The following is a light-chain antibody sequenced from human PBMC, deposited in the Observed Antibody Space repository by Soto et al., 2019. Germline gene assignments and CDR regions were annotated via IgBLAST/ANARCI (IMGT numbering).Light chain of an antibody. CDR3: QQYGSSFSFT. CDR1: QSVSSSY. J-gene: IGKJ3*01. CDR2: GAS. Sequence: EIVLTQSPGTLSLSPGERATLSCRASQSVSSSYLGWYQQKPGQAPRLLIYGASSRATGIPDRFSGSGSGRDFTDTISGLEPEDFAVYYCQQYGSSFSFTFGPGTKVDIK. V-gene: IGKV3-20*01.